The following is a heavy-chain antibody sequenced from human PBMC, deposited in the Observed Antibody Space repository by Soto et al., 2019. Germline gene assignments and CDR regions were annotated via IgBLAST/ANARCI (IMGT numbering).Heavy chain of an antibody. CDR2: ISAYNGNT. CDR3: ARGPYSSGWYERDWFDH. V-gene: IGHV1-18*01. J-gene: IGHJ5*02. CDR1: GYTFTSYG. Sequence: ASVKVSCKASGYTFTSYGISWVRQAPGQGLEWMGWISAYNGNTNYAQKLQGRVTMTTDTSTSTAYMELRSLRSDDTAVYYCARGPYSSGWYERDWFDHWGQGTLVTVSS. D-gene: IGHD6-19*01.